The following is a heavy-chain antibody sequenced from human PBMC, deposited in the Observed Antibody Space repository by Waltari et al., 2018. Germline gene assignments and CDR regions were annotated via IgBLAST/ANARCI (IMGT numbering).Heavy chain of an antibody. CDR2: IYNSGSA. CDR1: GCSISSSGYY. D-gene: IGHD3-10*01. CDR3: ARQNVGPGSAHLDH. V-gene: IGHV4-31*03. J-gene: IGHJ4*02. Sequence: QVQLQESGPGLVKSSQTLSLTCTVPGCSISSSGYYWNWIRQHPKKGLEWIGLIYNSGSASYNPSLKSRVTISGDTSKNQFSLKLNSVTADDTAMYYCARQNVGPGSAHLDHWGQGTLVTVSS.